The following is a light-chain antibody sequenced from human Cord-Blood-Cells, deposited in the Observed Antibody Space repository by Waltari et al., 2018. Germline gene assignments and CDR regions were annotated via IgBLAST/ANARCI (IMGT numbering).Light chain of an antibody. CDR3: QQYYSTPWT. Sequence: DIVMTQSPDSLAVSLGERATINCKSSQSVLYSSNNKNYLAWYQQKPGQPPKLLSCWASTRESGVPDRFSGSGSGTDFTLTISSLQAEDVAVYYCQQYYSTPWTFGQGTKVEIK. J-gene: IGKJ1*01. CDR2: WAS. V-gene: IGKV4-1*01. CDR1: QSVLYSSNNKNY.